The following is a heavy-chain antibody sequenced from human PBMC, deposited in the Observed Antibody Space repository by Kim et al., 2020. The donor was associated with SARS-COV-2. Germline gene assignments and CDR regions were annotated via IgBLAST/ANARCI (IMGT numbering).Heavy chain of an antibody. CDR3: ARESQARYYDFWSGYYNYDYPLSY. V-gene: IGHV1-18*04. CDR1: GYTFTSYG. Sequence: ASVKVSCKASGYTFTSYGISWVRQAPGQGLEWMGWISAYNGNTNYAQKLQGRVTMTTDTSTSTAYMELRSLRSDDTAVYYCARESQARYYDFWSGYYNYDYPLSYWGQGTLVTVSS. D-gene: IGHD3-3*01. CDR2: ISAYNGNT. J-gene: IGHJ4*02.